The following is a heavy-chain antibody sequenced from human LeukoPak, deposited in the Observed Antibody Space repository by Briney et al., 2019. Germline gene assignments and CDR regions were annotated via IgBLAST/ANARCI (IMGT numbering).Heavy chain of an antibody. J-gene: IGHJ4*02. D-gene: IGHD3-3*01. V-gene: IGHV5-51*01. CDR1: GYSFTEYW. Sequence: GESLKISCKGSGYSFTEYWIGWVRQMPGKGLEWMGIIFPGDSDTRYSPSFQGQVTISADKSISTVYLRWSSLKASDTAMYYCARHPVLRFLASYPDYWGQGTLVTVSS. CDR2: IFPGDSDT. CDR3: ARHPVLRFLASYPDY.